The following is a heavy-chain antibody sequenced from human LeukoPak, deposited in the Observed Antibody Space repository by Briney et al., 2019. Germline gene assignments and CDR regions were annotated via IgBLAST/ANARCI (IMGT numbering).Heavy chain of an antibody. J-gene: IGHJ4*02. CDR1: GYTFNNHW. Sequence: GESLKISCKGSGYTFNNHWISWVRQMSGKGLEWMGKIDPSDSYTNYSPSFQGHVTISADKSISTAYLQWSSLKASDTAMYYCARAPDSGSGYDYFDYWGQGTLVTVSS. CDR2: IDPSDSYT. D-gene: IGHD5-12*01. V-gene: IGHV5-10-1*01. CDR3: ARAPDSGSGYDYFDY.